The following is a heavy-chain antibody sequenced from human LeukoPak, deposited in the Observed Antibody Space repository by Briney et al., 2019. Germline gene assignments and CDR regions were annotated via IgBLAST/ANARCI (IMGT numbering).Heavy chain of an antibody. V-gene: IGHV1-69*13. CDR2: IIPIFGTA. CDR1: GGTFSSYA. J-gene: IGHJ5*02. D-gene: IGHD4-17*01. Sequence: ASVKVSCKASGGTFSSYAISWVRQAPGQGLERMGGIIPIFGTANYAQKFQGGVTITADESTSTAYMELSSLRSEDTAVYYCARGGGGIDYGDYSWFDPWGQGTLVTVSS. CDR3: ARGGGGIDYGDYSWFDP.